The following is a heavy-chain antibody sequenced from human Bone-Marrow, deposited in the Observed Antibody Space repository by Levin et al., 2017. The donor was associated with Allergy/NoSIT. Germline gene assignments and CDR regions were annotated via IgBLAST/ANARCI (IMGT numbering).Heavy chain of an antibody. CDR2: MNPNSGNT. CDR3: ATGQGHLVGPP. J-gene: IGHJ5*02. D-gene: IGHD6-6*01. V-gene: IGHV1-8*01. CDR1: GDTFSSYD. Sequence: ASVKVSCKASGDTFSSYDFNWVRQASGQGLEWMGWMNPNSGNTVYAKKFQGRVTMTRNTSISTAYMDLSSLRSDDTATYYCATGQGHLVGPPWGQGTLVTVSA.